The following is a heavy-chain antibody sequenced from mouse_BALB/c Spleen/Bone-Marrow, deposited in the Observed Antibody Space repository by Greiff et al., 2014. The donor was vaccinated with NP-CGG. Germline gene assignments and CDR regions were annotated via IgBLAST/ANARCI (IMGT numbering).Heavy chain of an antibody. CDR1: GFTFSDYY. V-gene: IGHV5-4*02. CDR2: ISDGGSYT. D-gene: IGHD1-1*02. Sequence: DVMLVESGGGLVKPGGSLKLSCAASGFTFSDYYMYWVRQTPEERLEWVATISDGGSYTYYPDSVKGRFTISRDNAKNNLYLQMSSLKSEDTAMYYCARSGERYGAMDYWGQGTSVTVFS. CDR3: ARSGERYGAMDY. J-gene: IGHJ4*01.